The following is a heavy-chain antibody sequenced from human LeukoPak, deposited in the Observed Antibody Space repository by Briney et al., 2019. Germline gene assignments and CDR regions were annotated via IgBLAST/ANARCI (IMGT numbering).Heavy chain of an antibody. CDR1: GFTFSTYA. CDR2: LSGSGSSA. D-gene: IGHD3-22*01. J-gene: IGHJ1*01. V-gene: IGHV3-23*01. CDR3: ASRGYYSDNRAYNEYFQY. Sequence: GGSLRLSCAASGFTFSTYAMSWVRQAPGKGLEWVSGLSGSGSSAYYADSVKGRFTISRDNSENTLYLQMNSLRLEDTAVYYCASRGYYSDNRAYNEYFQYWGQGTLVTVSS.